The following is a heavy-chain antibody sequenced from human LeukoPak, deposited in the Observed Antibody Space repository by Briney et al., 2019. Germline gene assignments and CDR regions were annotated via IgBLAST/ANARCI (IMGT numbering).Heavy chain of an antibody. CDR3: AKGGDGYNLFDY. Sequence: PGGSLRLSCAASEFTFSSTWMHWVRQAPGKGLEWVSLIKSDGSSTTYADSVKGRFTISRDNAKNTLYLQMNSLRADDTAVYYCAKGGDGYNLFDYWGQGTLVTVSS. V-gene: IGHV3-74*01. J-gene: IGHJ4*02. CDR2: IKSDGSST. D-gene: IGHD5-12*01. CDR1: EFTFSSTW.